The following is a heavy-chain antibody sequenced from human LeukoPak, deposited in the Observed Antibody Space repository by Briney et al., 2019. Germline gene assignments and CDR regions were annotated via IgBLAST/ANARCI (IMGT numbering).Heavy chain of an antibody. CDR2: IYYSGST. D-gene: IGHD6-13*01. V-gene: IGHV4-59*12. CDR1: GGSISSYY. Sequence: SETPSLTCTVSGGSISSYYWSWIRQPPGKGLEWIGYIYYSGSTNYNPSLKSRVTISVDTSKNQFSLKLSSVTAADTAVYYCARGRRYSSSWYPSYYFDYWGQGTLVTVSS. J-gene: IGHJ4*02. CDR3: ARGRRYSSSWYPSYYFDY.